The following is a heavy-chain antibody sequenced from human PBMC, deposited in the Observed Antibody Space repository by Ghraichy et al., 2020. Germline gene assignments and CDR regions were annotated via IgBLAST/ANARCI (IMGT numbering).Heavy chain of an antibody. D-gene: IGHD6-13*01. CDR1: GGSISSGDYY. J-gene: IGHJ5*02. CDR3: ARDQGRIAAAGRRGDWFDP. CDR2: IYYSGST. Sequence: SLNISCTVSGGSISSGDYYWSWIRQPPGKGLEWIGYIYYSGSTYYNPSLKSRVTISVDTSKNQFSLKLSSVTAADTAVYYCARDQGRIAAAGRRGDWFDPWGQGTLVTVSS. V-gene: IGHV4-30-4*01.